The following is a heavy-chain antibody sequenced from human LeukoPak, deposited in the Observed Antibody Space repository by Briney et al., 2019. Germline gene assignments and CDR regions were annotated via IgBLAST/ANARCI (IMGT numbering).Heavy chain of an antibody. CDR1: GYSFTSYW. V-gene: IGHV5-51*01. CDR3: ATSLQGGYSYGPEYFDY. D-gene: IGHD5-18*01. CDR2: IYPGDSDT. Sequence: GESLKISCKGSGYSFTSYWIGWVRQMPGKGLEWMGIIYPGDSDTRYSPSFQGQVTVSADKSISTAYLQWSSLKASDTAMYYCATSLQGGYSYGPEYFDYWGQGTLVTVSS. J-gene: IGHJ4*02.